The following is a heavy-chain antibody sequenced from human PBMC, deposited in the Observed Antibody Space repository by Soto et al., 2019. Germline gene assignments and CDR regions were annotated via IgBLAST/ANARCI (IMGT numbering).Heavy chain of an antibody. CDR2: IYYSGST. CDR3: ARVVLPVSVLILSRNWFDP. V-gene: IGHV4-30-4*01. D-gene: IGHD2-21*01. CDR1: GGSISSGDYY. J-gene: IGHJ5*02. Sequence: PSETLSLTCTVSGGSISSGDYYWSWIRQPPGKGLEWIGYIYYSGSTYYNPSLKSRVTISVDTSKNQFSLKLSSVTAADTAVYYCARVVLPVSVLILSRNWFDPWGQGTLVTVSS.